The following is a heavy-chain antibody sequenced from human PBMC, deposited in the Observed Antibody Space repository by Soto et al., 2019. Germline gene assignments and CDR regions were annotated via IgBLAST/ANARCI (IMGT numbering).Heavy chain of an antibody. Sequence: PGESLKISCKGSGYSFTSYWIGWVRQMPGKGLESMGIIYPGDSDTRYSPSFQGQVTISADKSISTAYLQWSSLKASDTAMYYFAGLVVAATPPPYYYFGMDVWGQGTTVTVSS. CDR3: AGLVVAATPPPYYYFGMDV. D-gene: IGHD2-15*01. V-gene: IGHV5-51*01. CDR1: GYSFTSYW. J-gene: IGHJ6*02. CDR2: IYPGDSDT.